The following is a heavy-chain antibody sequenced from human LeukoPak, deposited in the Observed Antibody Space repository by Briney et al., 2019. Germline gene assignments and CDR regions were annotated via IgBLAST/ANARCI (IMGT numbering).Heavy chain of an antibody. CDR3: VKWTNYYFAL. V-gene: IGHV3-64*01. CDR1: GFSLSSHG. D-gene: IGHD2-8*01. CDR2: ISSNGIST. J-gene: IGHJ2*01. Sequence: GGSLRLSCVVSGFSLSSHGMRWVRQAPGKGLEDVSAISSNGISTFYANSVKGRFTVSRDDSKNTVYLQMGSLRAEDMAVYYCVKWTNYYFALWGRGTLVTVSS.